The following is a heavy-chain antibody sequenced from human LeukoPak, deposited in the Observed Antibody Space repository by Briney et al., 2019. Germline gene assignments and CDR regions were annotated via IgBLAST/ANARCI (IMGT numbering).Heavy chain of an antibody. CDR2: IYSGGST. J-gene: IGHJ4*02. Sequence: PGGSLILSCAASGFTVSSNYMSWVRQAPGKGLEWDSVIYSGGSTYYADSVKGRFTISRDNSKNTLYLQINSLRAEDTAVYYCARVPTGGYYFDYWGQGTLVTVSS. D-gene: IGHD1-1*01. CDR3: ARVPTGGYYFDY. V-gene: IGHV3-66*01. CDR1: GFTVSSNY.